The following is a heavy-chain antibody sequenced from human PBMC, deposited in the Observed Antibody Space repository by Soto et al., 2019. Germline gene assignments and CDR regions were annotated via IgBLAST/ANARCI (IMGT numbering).Heavy chain of an antibody. J-gene: IGHJ3*02. Sequence: SETLSLTCAVSGGSISSSNHYWDWIRQPPGKGPEWIGRIYYSGSTYYNPSLKSRVTISVDTSKNQFSLKLSSVTAADAAVYYCARRELEPTNNDAFHIWGQGTMVTVSS. CDR2: IYYSGST. CDR3: ARRELEPTNNDAFHI. V-gene: IGHV4-39*01. D-gene: IGHD1-1*01. CDR1: GGSISSSNHY.